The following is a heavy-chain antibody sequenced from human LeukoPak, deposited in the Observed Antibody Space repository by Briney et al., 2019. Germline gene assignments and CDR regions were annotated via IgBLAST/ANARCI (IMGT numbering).Heavy chain of an antibody. CDR2: MNPYTHKT. D-gene: IGHD3-22*01. Sequence: ASVKVSCKTSGYAFTSFDINWVRQATGQGLEWLGWMNPYTHKTGYAQKFQGRVTFTGDTSIRTAYMEVSNLTSEDTAVYYCARAPSPYYYDSSAYYSDYWGQGTLVTVSS. CDR1: GYAFTSFD. CDR3: ARAPSPYYYDSSAYYSDY. V-gene: IGHV1-8*03. J-gene: IGHJ4*02.